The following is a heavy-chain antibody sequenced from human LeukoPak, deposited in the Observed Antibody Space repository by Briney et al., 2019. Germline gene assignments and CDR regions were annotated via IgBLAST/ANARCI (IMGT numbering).Heavy chain of an antibody. CDR1: GYTFTSYD. D-gene: IGHD2-2*01. CDR2: MNPNSGNT. V-gene: IGHV1-8*03. J-gene: IGHJ4*02. Sequence: ASVKVSCKASGYTFTSYDINWVRQATGQGLEWMGWMNPNSGNTGYAQKFQGRVTITRNTSISTAYMELSSLRSEDTAVYYCARVSVVVPAARQYFDYWGQGTLVTVSS. CDR3: ARVSVVVPAARQYFDY.